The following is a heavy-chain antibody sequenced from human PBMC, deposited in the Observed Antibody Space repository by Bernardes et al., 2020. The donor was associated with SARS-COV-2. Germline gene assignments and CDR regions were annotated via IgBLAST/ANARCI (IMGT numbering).Heavy chain of an antibody. J-gene: IGHJ6*02. CDR1: DYTFTHYW. Sequence: GAYLKSSCNGSDYTFTHYWIGWVRPIPGKGLEWMGIIYPGDSDTKYSPSFQGRVTISADKSVNTAYLQWSSLKASDTAIYYCARRRYGDFGVDVWGQGTTVTVSS. CDR2: IYPGDSDT. V-gene: IGHV5-51*01. D-gene: IGHD4-17*01. CDR3: ARRRYGDFGVDV.